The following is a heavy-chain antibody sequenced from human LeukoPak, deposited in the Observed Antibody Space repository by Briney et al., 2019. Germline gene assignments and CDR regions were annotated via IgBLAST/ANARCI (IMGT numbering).Heavy chain of an antibody. CDR1: GGSISGYS. J-gene: IGHJ4*02. V-gene: IGHV4-59*08. D-gene: IGHD3-16*01. Sequence: SGTLSLTCTVSGGSISGYSWSWIRQPPGKGLEWIGRIYYGGSTNYNPSLKSRVTSSVTTSKNQCTLKMTAVAAADTAVYYCVRHPLRMGSRDYNFDDWGQGTLVTASS. CDR2: IYYGGST. CDR3: VRHPLRMGSRDYNFDD.